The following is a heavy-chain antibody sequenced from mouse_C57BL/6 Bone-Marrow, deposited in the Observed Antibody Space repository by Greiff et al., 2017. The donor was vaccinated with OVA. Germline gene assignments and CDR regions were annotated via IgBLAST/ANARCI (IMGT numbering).Heavy chain of an antibody. CDR2: IYPGDGDT. J-gene: IGHJ1*03. D-gene: IGHD1-1*01. CDR3: ARKGGITTVLYWYFDV. CDR1: GYAFSSYW. V-gene: IGHV1-80*01. Sequence: VQLVESGAELVKPGASVKISCKASGYAFSSYWMNWVKQRPGKGLEWIGQIYPGDGDTNYNGKFKGKATLTADKSSSTAYMQLSSLTSEDSAVYFCARKGGITTVLYWYFDVWGTGTTVTVSS.